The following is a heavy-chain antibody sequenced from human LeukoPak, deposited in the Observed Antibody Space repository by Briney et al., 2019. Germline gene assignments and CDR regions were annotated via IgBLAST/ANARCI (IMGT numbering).Heavy chain of an antibody. CDR3: ARTRLPDYGDYGFYYYYGMDV. CDR1: GGTFSSYA. J-gene: IGHJ6*02. Sequence: SVKVSCKASGGTFSSYAISWVRQAPGQGLEWMGGIIPIFGTANYAQKFQGRVTMTRDTSTSTVYMELSSLRSEDTAVYYCARTRLPDYGDYGFYYYYGMDVWGQGTTVTVSS. D-gene: IGHD4-17*01. CDR2: IIPIFGTA. V-gene: IGHV1-69*05.